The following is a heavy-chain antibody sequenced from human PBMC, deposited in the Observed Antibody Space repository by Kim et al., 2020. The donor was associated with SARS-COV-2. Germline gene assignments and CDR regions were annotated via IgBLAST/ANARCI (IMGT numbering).Heavy chain of an antibody. CDR1: GYSFTSYW. Sequence: GESLKISCKGSGYSFTSYWIGWVRQMPGKGLEWMGIIYPGDSDTRYSPSFQGQVTISADKSISTAYLQWSSLKASDTAMYYCARLVLRYFDWLFYGMDVWGQGTTVTVSS. CDR2: IYPGDSDT. V-gene: IGHV5-51*01. J-gene: IGHJ6*02. CDR3: ARLVLRYFDWLFYGMDV. D-gene: IGHD3-9*01.